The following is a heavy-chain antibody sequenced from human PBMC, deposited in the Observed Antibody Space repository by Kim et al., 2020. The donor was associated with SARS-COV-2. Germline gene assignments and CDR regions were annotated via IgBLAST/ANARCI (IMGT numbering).Heavy chain of an antibody. Sequence: ASVKVSCKVSGYTLTELSMHWVRQAPGKGLEWMGGFDPEDVETIHAQKFQGRVTMTEDTSTDTAYMELSSLRSEDTALYYCATGFAVFGVVPPDYWGQGTLVTVSS. V-gene: IGHV1-24*01. CDR2: FDPEDVET. CDR1: GYTLTELS. CDR3: ATGFAVFGVVPPDY. J-gene: IGHJ4*02. D-gene: IGHD3-3*01.